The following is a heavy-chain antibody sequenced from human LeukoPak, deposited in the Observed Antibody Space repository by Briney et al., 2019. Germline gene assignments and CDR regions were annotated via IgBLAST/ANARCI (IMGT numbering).Heavy chain of an antibody. Sequence: ASVKVSCKASGYAFNVYNIHWVRQAPGQGLEWMGIINPSGGSTSYAQKFQGRVTMTRDMSTSTVYMELSSLRSEDTAVYYCARSRVVIGFDYWGQGTLVTVSS. V-gene: IGHV1-46*02. J-gene: IGHJ4*02. CDR3: ARSRVVIGFDY. D-gene: IGHD3-3*01. CDR2: INPSGGST. CDR1: GYAFNVYN.